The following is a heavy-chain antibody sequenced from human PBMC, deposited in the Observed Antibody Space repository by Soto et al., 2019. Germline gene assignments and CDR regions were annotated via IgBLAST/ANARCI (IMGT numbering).Heavy chain of an antibody. Sequence: HPWGSLGLWSAASRLPVSSYVMGGVRQAPGKGLEWVSGISGGGSNTFYADSVKGRCTISRDNSKNTLLLQMNSLGAEDTAVYYCAKDSNKYSSSLRGRYFDYWGQGFAVTFS. CDR3: AKDSNKYSSSLRGRYFDY. V-gene: IGHV3-23*01. CDR1: RLPVSSYV. CDR2: ISGGGSNT. D-gene: IGHD4-4*01. J-gene: IGHJ4*02.